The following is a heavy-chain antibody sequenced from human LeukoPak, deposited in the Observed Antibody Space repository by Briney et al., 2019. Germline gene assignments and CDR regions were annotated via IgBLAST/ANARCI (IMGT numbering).Heavy chain of an antibody. CDR1: GGSISSYY. D-gene: IGHD2-15*01. CDR3: ARAALAGYCSGGSCYYFDY. J-gene: IGHJ4*02. Sequence: KPSETLSLTCTVSGGSISSYYWSWIRQPAGKGLEWIGRIYTSGSTNYNPSLKSRVTMSVDTSKNQFSLKLSSVTAADTAVYYCARAALAGYCSGGSCYYFDYWGQGTLVTVSS. CDR2: IYTSGST. V-gene: IGHV4-4*07.